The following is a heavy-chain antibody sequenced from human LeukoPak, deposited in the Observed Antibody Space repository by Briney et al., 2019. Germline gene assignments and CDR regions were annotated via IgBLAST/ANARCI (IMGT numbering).Heavy chain of an antibody. D-gene: IGHD1-26*01. CDR2: IYSGGST. J-gene: IGHJ4*02. V-gene: IGHV3-66*01. CDR3: ARAGQVGATIGHYDY. CDR1: GFTFSSYA. Sequence: GGSLRLSCAASGFTFSSYAMSWVRQAPGKGLEWVSVIYSGGSTYYADSVKGRFTISRDNSKNTLYLQMNSLRAEDTAVYYCARAGQVGATIGHYDYWGQGTLVTVSS.